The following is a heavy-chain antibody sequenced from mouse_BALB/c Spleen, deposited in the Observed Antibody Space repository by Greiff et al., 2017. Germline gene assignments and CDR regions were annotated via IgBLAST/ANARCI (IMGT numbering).Heavy chain of an antibody. CDR2: ISSGGST. J-gene: IGHJ3*01. D-gene: IGHD2-4*01. V-gene: IGHV5-6-5*01. CDR3: ARDDYDWFAD. Sequence: EVHLVESGGGLVKPGGSLKLSCAASGFTFSSYAMSWVRQTPEKRLEWVASISSGGSTYYPDSVKGRFTISRDNARNILYLQMSSLRSEDTAMYYCARDDYDWFADWGQGTLVTVSA. CDR1: GFTFSSYA.